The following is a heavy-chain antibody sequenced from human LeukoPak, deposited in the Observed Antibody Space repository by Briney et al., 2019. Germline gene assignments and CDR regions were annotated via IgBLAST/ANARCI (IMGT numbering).Heavy chain of an antibody. V-gene: IGHV3-21*01. CDR1: GFTFSSYS. D-gene: IGHD2-15*01. CDR3: ARDCSGGSCYWVFEY. Sequence: GGSLRLSCAASGFTFSSYSMNWVRQAPGKGLEWFSSISSSSSYIYYADSVKGRFTISRDNAKNSLYLQMNSLRAEDTAVYYCARDCSGGSCYWVFEYWGQGTLVTVSS. J-gene: IGHJ4*02. CDR2: ISSSSSYI.